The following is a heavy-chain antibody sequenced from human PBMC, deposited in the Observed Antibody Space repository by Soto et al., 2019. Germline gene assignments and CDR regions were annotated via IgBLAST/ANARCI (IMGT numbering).Heavy chain of an antibody. J-gene: IGHJ6*02. V-gene: IGHV5-51*01. CDR1: GYSFTSYW. D-gene: IGHD1-26*01. CDR2: IYPGDSDT. CDR3: ARREGKCLDCMDV. Sequence: GESLKISCKGSGYSFTSYWISWVRQMPGKGLEWMGIIYPGDSDTRYSPSFQGQVTISADKSISTAYLQWSSLKASDTAMYYCARREGKCLDCMDVWGQGTTVTVSS.